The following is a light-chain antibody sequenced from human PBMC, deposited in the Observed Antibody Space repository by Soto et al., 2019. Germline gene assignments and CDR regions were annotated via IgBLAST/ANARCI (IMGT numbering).Light chain of an antibody. CDR3: QQYNSYSWT. CDR2: DAS. J-gene: IGKJ1*01. V-gene: IGKV1-5*01. Sequence: DIQMTQSPSTLSASVGARVTITCRASQSISVWMAWYQQKPGRAPKLLIYDASNLESGVPSRFSGSGSGTEFTLAISSLQPDDFATYYCQQYNSYSWTFGQGTKVEIK. CDR1: QSISVW.